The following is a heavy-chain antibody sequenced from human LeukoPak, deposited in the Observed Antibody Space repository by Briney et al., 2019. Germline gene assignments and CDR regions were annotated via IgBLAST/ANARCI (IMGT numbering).Heavy chain of an antibody. D-gene: IGHD3-10*01. CDR3: ARGFGDGYTIRDDGFDI. J-gene: IGHJ3*02. CDR2: IYISGCT. Sequence: SQTLSLTCIVSGGSISSGSYYGSWIRQPAGKVLEWIGRIYISGCTNYNPSLKSRVTISVDTSKNQFSLKLSSVPAADTAVYYCARGFGDGYTIRDDGFDIWGQGKMDTVSS. V-gene: IGHV4-61*02. CDR1: GGSISSGSYY.